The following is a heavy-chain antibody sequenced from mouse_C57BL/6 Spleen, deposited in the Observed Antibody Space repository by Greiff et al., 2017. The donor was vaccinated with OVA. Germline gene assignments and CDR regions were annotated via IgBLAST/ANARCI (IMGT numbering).Heavy chain of an antibody. Sequence: EVMLVESGGGLVKPGGSLKLSCAASGFTFSDYGMHWVRQAPEKGLEWVAYISSGSSTIYYADTVKGRFTISRDNAKNTLFLQMTSLRSEDTAMYYCARNGYYGFDYWGQGTTLTVSS. CDR1: GFTFSDYG. D-gene: IGHD2-3*01. V-gene: IGHV5-17*01. CDR2: ISSGSSTI. CDR3: ARNGYYGFDY. J-gene: IGHJ2*01.